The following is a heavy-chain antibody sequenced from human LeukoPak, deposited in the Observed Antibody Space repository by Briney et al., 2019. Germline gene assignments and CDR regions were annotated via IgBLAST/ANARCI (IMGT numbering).Heavy chain of an antibody. Sequence: GASVKVSCKASGYIFTSYYMEWVRQAPGQGLEWMGIINPSGGSTSYAQKFQGRVTMTRDTSTSTVYMEMSSLRSEDTAVYYCARDRSLAGADYYFDFWRGGTLLTVSS. D-gene: IGHD6-13*01. CDR1: GYIFTSYY. J-gene: IGHJ4*02. V-gene: IGHV1-46*01. CDR2: INPSGGST. CDR3: ARDRSLAGADYYFDF.